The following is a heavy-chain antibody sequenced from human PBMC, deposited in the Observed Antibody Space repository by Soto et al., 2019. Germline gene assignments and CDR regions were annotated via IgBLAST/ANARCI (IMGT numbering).Heavy chain of an antibody. D-gene: IGHD6-13*01. Sequence: EVQLVESGGGLVKPGGSLRLSCAASGFTFSSYSMNWVRQAPGKGLEWVSSISSSSSYTYYADSVKGRFTISRDNAKNSLYLQMNSLRAEDTAVYYCARARIAAAGGHGMDVWGQGTTVTVSS. J-gene: IGHJ6*02. V-gene: IGHV3-21*01. CDR3: ARARIAAAGGHGMDV. CDR2: ISSSSSYT. CDR1: GFTFSSYS.